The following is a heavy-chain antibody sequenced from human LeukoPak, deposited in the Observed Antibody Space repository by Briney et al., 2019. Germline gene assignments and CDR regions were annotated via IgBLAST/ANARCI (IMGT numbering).Heavy chain of an antibody. CDR3: AKDGAARLNGYNHTDV. Sequence: GGSLRLSCAVSGFIVSSNYMSWVRQAPGKGLEWVSVIYSGGSTYYADSVKGRFTISRDNSKNTLYLQMNSLRAEDTAVYFCAKDGAARLNGYNHTDVWGKGTTVIVSS. D-gene: IGHD6-6*01. CDR2: IYSGGST. J-gene: IGHJ6*03. V-gene: IGHV3-53*01. CDR1: GFIVSSNY.